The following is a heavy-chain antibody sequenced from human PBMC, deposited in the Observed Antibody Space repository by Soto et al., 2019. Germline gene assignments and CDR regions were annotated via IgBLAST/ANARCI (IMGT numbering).Heavy chain of an antibody. J-gene: IGHJ4*02. CDR1: GGSFTSNNW. D-gene: IGHD1-7*01. CDR3: ASRDPGTSVDY. V-gene: IGHV4-4*02. CDR2: IYRTGST. Sequence: SETLALTCAVSGGSFTSNNWWTWVRQPPGQGLEWIGEIYRTGSTNYNPSLKSRVTISLDKSENQFSLKVTSLTAADTAVYYCASRDPGTSVDYWGQGTVVTVSA.